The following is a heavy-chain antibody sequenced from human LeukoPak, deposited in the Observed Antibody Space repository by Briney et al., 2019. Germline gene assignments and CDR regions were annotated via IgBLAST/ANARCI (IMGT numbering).Heavy chain of an antibody. V-gene: IGHV3-21*01. CDR3: ARSVYDFWSGYPVGFSYYMDV. Sequence: GGSLRLSCAASGFTFSTYSMNWVRQAPGKGLEWVSSISSSSSYTYYADSVKGRFTISRDNAKNSLYLQMNSLRAEDTAVYSCARSVYDFWSGYPVGFSYYMDVWGKGTTVTVSS. CDR2: ISSSSSYT. D-gene: IGHD3-3*01. CDR1: GFTFSTYS. J-gene: IGHJ6*03.